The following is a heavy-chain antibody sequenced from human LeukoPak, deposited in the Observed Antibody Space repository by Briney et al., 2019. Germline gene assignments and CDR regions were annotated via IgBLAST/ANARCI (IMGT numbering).Heavy chain of an antibody. V-gene: IGHV1-2*02. CDR3: ASSKAYDSSGYHETTCFDY. D-gene: IGHD3-22*01. J-gene: IGHJ4*02. Sequence: ASVKVSCKASGYTFTGYYMHWVRQAPGQGLEWMGWINPNSGGTNYAQKFQGRVTMTRDTSISTAYMELSRLRSDDTAVYYCASSKAYDSSGYHETTCFDYWGQGTLVTVSS. CDR2: INPNSGGT. CDR1: GYTFTGYY.